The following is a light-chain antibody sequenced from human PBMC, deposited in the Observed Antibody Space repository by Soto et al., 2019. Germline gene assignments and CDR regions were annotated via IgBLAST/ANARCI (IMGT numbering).Light chain of an antibody. CDR2: KAS. Sequence: DIQMTQSPSTLSASVGDRVTITCRASQSISTWLAWYQQKPGKAPKLLIYKASSLESGVPSRFSGSGSGTEFTLTIRRMQPDDFATDYCQKYTTRTFGQGTKVET. J-gene: IGKJ1*01. CDR3: QKYTTRT. CDR1: QSISTW. V-gene: IGKV1-5*03.